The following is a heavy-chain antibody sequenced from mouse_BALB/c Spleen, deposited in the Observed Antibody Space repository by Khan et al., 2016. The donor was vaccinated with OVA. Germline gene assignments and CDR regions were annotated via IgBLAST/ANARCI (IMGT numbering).Heavy chain of an antibody. J-gene: IGHJ4*01. CDR3: AKGVWSYYYTLDY. CDR2: IWGGGST. Sequence: QVQLKQSGPGLVAPSQNLSITCTVSGFSLSDYGVSWIRQPPGKGLEWLGVIWGGGSTYYNSGLRSRLSISKDNSKSQVFLEMSSLQSDDTAMFYCAKGVWSYYYTLDYWGQGTSVTVSS. V-gene: IGHV2-6-5*01. CDR1: GFSLSDYG.